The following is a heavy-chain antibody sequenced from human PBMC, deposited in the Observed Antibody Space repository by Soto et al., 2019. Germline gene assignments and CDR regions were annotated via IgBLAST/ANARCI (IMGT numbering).Heavy chain of an antibody. D-gene: IGHD3-3*01. V-gene: IGHV4-39*01. Sequence: SETLSLTCTATGDSITSTDYYWGWIRQPPGKGLEWVASIYYSGSTYHNPSLKSRVTISVDTSKNQFSLKVTSVTAADTAVYYCARHWRTGYSTVFGVVMGWFDPWGQGTLVTISS. J-gene: IGHJ5*02. CDR1: GDSITSTDYY. CDR2: IYYSGST. CDR3: ARHWRTGYSTVFGVVMGWFDP.